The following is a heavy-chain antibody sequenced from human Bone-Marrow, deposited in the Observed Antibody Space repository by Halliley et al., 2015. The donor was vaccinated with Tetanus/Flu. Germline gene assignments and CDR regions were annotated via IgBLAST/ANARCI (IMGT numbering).Heavy chain of an antibody. D-gene: IGHD6-13*01. J-gene: IGHJ5*01. CDR2: VSHSGTS. CDR3: GRLAKLSGPASWSRPVDS. CDR1: GASVSGFF. Sequence: TLSLTCIVSGASVSGFFWSWIRQPPGKGLQYIGYVSHSGTSTVNPSLKSRVTISLDTSKNSVSLNLTSVTAADTAVYFCGRLAKLSGPASWSRPVDSWGQGALVTVSP. V-gene: IGHV4-59*08.